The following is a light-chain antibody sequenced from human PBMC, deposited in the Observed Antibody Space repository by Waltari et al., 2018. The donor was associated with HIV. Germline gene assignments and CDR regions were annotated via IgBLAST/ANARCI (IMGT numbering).Light chain of an antibody. CDR2: GAD. CDR3: QSYDTDLKSGV. J-gene: IGLJ3*02. CDR1: SSTIGAGYA. Sequence: QSVLTQPPSVSAAPGQRVTISCTGSSSTIGAGYAVQGYQQLPGAAPKPLIFGADIRPSGVPDRFSGSKSGRSASLAISGLQSDDEADYFCQSYDTDLKSGVFGGGTKVTVL. V-gene: IGLV1-40*01.